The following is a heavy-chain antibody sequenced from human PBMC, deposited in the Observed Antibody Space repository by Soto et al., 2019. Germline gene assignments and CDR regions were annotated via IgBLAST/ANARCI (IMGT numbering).Heavy chain of an antibody. V-gene: IGHV1-69*04. CDR3: AREKISDLFDY. CDR1: GGTFSSYT. CDR2: IIPILGIA. D-gene: IGHD1-26*01. Sequence: GASVKVSCKASGGTFSSYTISWVRQAPGQGLEWMGRIIPILGIANYAQKFQGRVTITADKSTSTAYMELSSLRSEDTAVYYCAREKISDLFDYWGQGTLVTVSS. J-gene: IGHJ4*02.